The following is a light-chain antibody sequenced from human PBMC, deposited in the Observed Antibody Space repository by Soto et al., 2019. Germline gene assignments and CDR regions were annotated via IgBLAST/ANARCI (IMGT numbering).Light chain of an antibody. V-gene: IGKV3-15*01. Sequence: EIVMTQSPATLSVSPGERATLSYRASQSVSSNLAWYQQKPGQPPRLLIYGASTRATGIPARFSGSGSGTEFTLTISSLQSEDFAVYYCQHYNNWPPQTFGGGTKVEIK. CDR1: QSVSSN. CDR2: GAS. J-gene: IGKJ4*01. CDR3: QHYNNWPPQT.